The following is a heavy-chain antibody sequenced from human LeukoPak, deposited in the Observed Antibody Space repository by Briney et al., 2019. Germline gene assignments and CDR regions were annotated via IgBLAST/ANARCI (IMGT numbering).Heavy chain of an antibody. CDR3: EKALTYDSSGYYYRPSAFDI. Sequence: GGSLRLSCAASGFTFDDYAMQWVRQAPGKCLEWGSGISWNSGSIAYAASVKCPFPISRYNAKTSMYLQMNSLRAEDTALYYCEKALTYDSSGYYYRPSAFDIWGQGTMVTVSS. V-gene: IGHV3-9*01. D-gene: IGHD3-22*01. CDR1: GFTFDDYA. J-gene: IGHJ3*02. CDR2: ISWNSGSI.